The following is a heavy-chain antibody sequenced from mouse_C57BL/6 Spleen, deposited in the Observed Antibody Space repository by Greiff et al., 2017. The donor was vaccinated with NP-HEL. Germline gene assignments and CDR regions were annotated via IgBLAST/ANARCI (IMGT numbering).Heavy chain of an antibody. CDR3: ARGGNGNYYYAMDY. CDR2: IDPSDSYT. CDR1: GYTFTSYW. D-gene: IGHD2-1*01. Sequence: QVQLQQPGAELVKPGASVKLSCKASGYTFTSYWMQWVKQRPGQGLEWIGEIDPSDSYTNYNQKFKGKATLTVDTSSSTAYMQLSSLTSEDSAVYYRARGGNGNYYYAMDYWGQGTSVTVSS. V-gene: IGHV1-50*01. J-gene: IGHJ4*01.